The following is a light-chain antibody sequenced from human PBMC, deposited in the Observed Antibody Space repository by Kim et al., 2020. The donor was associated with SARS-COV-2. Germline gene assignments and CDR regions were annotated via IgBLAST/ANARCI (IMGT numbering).Light chain of an antibody. Sequence: AFVRNRVNIPRRASQSIVVWLSWYQQKPGKAPKLVIYKASSLESGVPSRFSGSGSGTEFTLTISSLHPDDLGTYFCQQYSNYPLTFGGGTKVDIK. J-gene: IGKJ4*01. CDR1: QSIVVW. V-gene: IGKV1-5*03. CDR2: KAS. CDR3: QQYSNYPLT.